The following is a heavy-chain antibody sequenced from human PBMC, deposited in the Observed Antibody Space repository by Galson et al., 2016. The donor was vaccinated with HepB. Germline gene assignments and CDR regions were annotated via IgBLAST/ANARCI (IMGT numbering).Heavy chain of an antibody. Sequence: SLRLSCAASGFSFRNYGMHWVRQAPGRGLDWVSAISDDGTNKYYADSMKGRFTISRDSSKNTLSLQMNSLRAEDTAVYYCVAGKEYFQHWGQGTLVTVSS. CDR1: GFSFRNYG. V-gene: IGHV3-30*03. J-gene: IGHJ1*01. CDR2: ISDDGTNK. CDR3: VAGKEYFQH. D-gene: IGHD6-19*01.